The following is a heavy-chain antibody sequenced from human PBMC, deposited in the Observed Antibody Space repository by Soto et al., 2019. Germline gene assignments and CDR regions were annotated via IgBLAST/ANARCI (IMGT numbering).Heavy chain of an antibody. D-gene: IGHD2-15*01. Sequence: QITLKESGPTLVKPTQTLTLTCTFSGFSLSTSGVGVGWIRQPPGKALEWLALIYWDDDKRYSPSLKSRLTITKDTSKNQVVLTMTNMDPVDTATYYCAHRPSSCSGGSCYSGFDYWGQGALVTVSS. CDR3: AHRPSSCSGGSCYSGFDY. J-gene: IGHJ4*02. CDR1: GFSLSTSGVG. CDR2: IYWDDDK. V-gene: IGHV2-5*02.